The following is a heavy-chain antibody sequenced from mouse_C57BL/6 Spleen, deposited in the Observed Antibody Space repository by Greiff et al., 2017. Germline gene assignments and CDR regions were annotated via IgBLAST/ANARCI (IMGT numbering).Heavy chain of an antibody. V-gene: IGHV1-39*01. D-gene: IGHD2-1*01. Sequence: VQLQQSGPELVKPGASVKIYCKASGYSFTDYNMNWVKQSNGKSLEWIGVINPNDGTTSYNQKFKGKATLTVDQSSSTAYMQLNSLTSEDSAVCDCARGGNPWYFDVWGTGTTVTVSS. J-gene: IGHJ1*03. CDR2: INPNDGTT. CDR1: GYSFTDYN. CDR3: ARGGNPWYFDV.